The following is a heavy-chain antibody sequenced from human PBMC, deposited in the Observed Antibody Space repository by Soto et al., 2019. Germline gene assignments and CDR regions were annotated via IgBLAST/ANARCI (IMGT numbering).Heavy chain of an antibody. CDR2: IYYSGST. D-gene: IGHD2-8*01. CDR1: GGSISSYY. J-gene: IGHJ6*02. V-gene: IGHV4-59*01. Sequence: PSETLSLTCTVSGGSISSYYWSWIRQPPGKGLEWIGYIYYSGSTNYNPSLKSRVTISVDTSKNQFSLKLSSVTAADTAVYYCARATLRCTNGVCPYHRQWAYYYGMDVWGQGTTVTVSS. CDR3: ARATLRCTNGVCPYHRQWAYYYGMDV.